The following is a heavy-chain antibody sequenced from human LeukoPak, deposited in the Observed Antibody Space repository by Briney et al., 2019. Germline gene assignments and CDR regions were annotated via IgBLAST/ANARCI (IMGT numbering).Heavy chain of an antibody. CDR1: GASINSGIHY. J-gene: IGHJ4*02. CDR2: IFTSGST. D-gene: IGHD2-15*01. CDR3: ALGYCSGGSCHTSFDY. Sequence: SETLSLTCTVSGASINSGIHYWSWIRQPAGKGLEWIGRIFTSGSTNYNPSLKSRVIISLDTSKNQFSLKLSSVTAADTAVYYCALGYCSGGSCHTSFDYWGQGTLVTVSS. V-gene: IGHV4-61*02.